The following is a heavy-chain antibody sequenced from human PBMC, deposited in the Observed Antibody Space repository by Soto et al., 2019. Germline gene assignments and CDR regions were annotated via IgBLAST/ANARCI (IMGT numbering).Heavy chain of an antibody. Sequence: PGESLKISFKGSGYNFAGYWIAWVRQMPGKGLELMGIIYPSDSDTRYRPSFQGQVTISAEKCISSAYLQWSSLRASDPARYYPARGGVSTRTFDYWGQGTPVTVSS. CDR1: GYNFAGYW. D-gene: IGHD3-3*01. V-gene: IGHV5-51*01. CDR2: IYPSDSDT. CDR3: ARGGVSTRTFDY. J-gene: IGHJ4*02.